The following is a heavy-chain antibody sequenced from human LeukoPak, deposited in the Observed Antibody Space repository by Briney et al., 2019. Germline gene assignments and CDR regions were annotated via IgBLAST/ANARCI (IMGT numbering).Heavy chain of an antibody. CDR3: ASVGDYYDQVAFDI. CDR2: INPNSGGT. J-gene: IGHJ3*02. CDR1: GYTFTGYY. D-gene: IGHD3-22*01. Sequence: ASVKVSCKASGYTFTGYYMHWVRQAPGQGLEWMGWINPNSGGTNYAQKFQGRVTMTRDTSISTAYMELSRLRSDDTAVYYCASVGDYYDQVAFDIWGQGAMVTVSS. V-gene: IGHV1-2*02.